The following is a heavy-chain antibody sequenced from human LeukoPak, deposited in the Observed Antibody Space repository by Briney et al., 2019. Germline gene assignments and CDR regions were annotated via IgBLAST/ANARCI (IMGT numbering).Heavy chain of an antibody. CDR3: AKLIEAVAGSTSDY. D-gene: IGHD6-19*01. Sequence: GGSLRLSCAASGFTFSSYGMSWVRQAPGKGLEWVSAISGSGGSTYYADSVKGRFTISRDNSKNTLYLQMNGLRAEDTVVYYCAKLIEAVAGSTSDYWGQGTLVTVSS. CDR1: GFTFSSYG. CDR2: ISGSGGST. J-gene: IGHJ4*02. V-gene: IGHV3-23*01.